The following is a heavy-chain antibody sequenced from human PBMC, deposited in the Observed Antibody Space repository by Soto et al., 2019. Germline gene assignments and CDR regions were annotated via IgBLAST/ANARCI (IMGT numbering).Heavy chain of an antibody. J-gene: IGHJ4*02. CDR2: ISGSGGST. CDR3: AKTLVNSCSGGSCYSYYFDY. V-gene: IGHV3-23*01. D-gene: IGHD2-15*01. Sequence: GGSLRLSCAASGFTFSSYAMSWVRQAPGKGLEWVSAISGSGGSTYYADSVKGRFTISRDNSKNTLYLQMNSLRAEDTAVYYCAKTLVNSCSGGSCYSYYFDYWGQGTLVTVSS. CDR1: GFTFSSYA.